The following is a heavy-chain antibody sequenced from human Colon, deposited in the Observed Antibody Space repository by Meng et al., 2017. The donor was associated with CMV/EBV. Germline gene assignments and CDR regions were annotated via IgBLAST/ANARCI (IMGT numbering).Heavy chain of an antibody. CDR1: GFTFSSYW. CDR3: ASQRVVTAERGEATDY. V-gene: IGHV3-74*01. CDR2: INSDGSST. Sequence: GESLKISCAASGFTFSSYWMHWVRQAPGKGLVWVSRINSDGSSTSYADSVKGRFTISRDHAKNTLYLQMNSLRAEDTAVYYCASQRVVTAERGEATDYWGQGTLVTVSS. J-gene: IGHJ4*02. D-gene: IGHD3-22*01.